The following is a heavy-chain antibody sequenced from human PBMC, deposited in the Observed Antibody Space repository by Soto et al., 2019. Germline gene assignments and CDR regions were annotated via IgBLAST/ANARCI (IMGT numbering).Heavy chain of an antibody. J-gene: IGHJ5*02. CDR3: AREKWGSGSRWLGP. V-gene: IGHV1-3*05. CDR1: GYTYISYS. Sequence: QVQVVQSGAEEKKPGASVKVSCKASGYTYISYSMHWVRQAPGQRLEWMGWINVGNGNTKYSQNFQGRVTINQDTSANTAYMELSSLEFEDTGVYYCAREKWGSGSRWLGPLGQGTLVTLSS. CDR2: INVGNGNT. D-gene: IGHD6-19*01.